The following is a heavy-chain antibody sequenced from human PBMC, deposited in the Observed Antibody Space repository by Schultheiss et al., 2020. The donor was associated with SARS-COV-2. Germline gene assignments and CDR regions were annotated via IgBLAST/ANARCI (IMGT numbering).Heavy chain of an antibody. Sequence: GGSLRLSCAASGFTFSSYWMSWVRQAPGKGLEWVANIKQDGSEKYYVDSVKGRFTISRDNAKNSLYLQMNSLRAEDTAVYYCARDFADYYDSSGYYGAYWGQGTLVTVSS. CDR2: IKQDGSEK. V-gene: IGHV3-7*01. CDR3: ARDFADYYDSSGYYGAY. D-gene: IGHD3-22*01. CDR1: GFTFSSYW. J-gene: IGHJ4*02.